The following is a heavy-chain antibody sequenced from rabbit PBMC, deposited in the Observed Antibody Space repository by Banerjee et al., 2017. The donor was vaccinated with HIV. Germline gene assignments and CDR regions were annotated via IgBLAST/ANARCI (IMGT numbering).Heavy chain of an antibody. CDR3: ARDYVHGAGYAFDL. CDR2: IYTSSGST. J-gene: IGHJ4*01. V-gene: IGHV1S45*01. CDR1: GIDFSNS. Sequence: QEQLEESGGDLVKPEGSLTLTCTASGIDFSNSMCWVRQAPGKGLQWIACIYTSSGSTYYASWAKGRFTISKTSSTTVTLEMTSLTAADTATYFCARDYVHGAGYAFDLWGQGTLVTVS. D-gene: IGHD3-1*01.